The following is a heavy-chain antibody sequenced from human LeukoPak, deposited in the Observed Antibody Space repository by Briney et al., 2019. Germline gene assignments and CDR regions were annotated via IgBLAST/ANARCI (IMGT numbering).Heavy chain of an antibody. Sequence: PGGSLRLSCAASGFTVSSSYMIWVRQPPGKGLEWVSVIYGGGSTYYADSVKGRFTISRDNSKNTLYLQMNSLRAEDTAVYYCARTYGDSPRFDYWGQGTLVTVPS. D-gene: IGHD4-17*01. CDR3: ARTYGDSPRFDY. CDR1: GFTVSSSY. CDR2: IYGGGST. V-gene: IGHV3-66*01. J-gene: IGHJ4*02.